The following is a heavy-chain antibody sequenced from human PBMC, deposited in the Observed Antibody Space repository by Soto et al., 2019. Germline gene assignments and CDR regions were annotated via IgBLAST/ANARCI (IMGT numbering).Heavy chain of an antibody. CDR2: ISGSSGST. J-gene: IGHJ4*02. D-gene: IGHD6-13*01. V-gene: IGHV3-23*01. Sequence: GGSLRLSCLASGFTFSSYPMTWVRQAPGKGLEWVSTISGSSGSTHYADSVKGRFTISRDNSKNTLYLQMNSLSAEDSAVYYCAKDALQSSTWPYYFDYWGQGTLVTVSS. CDR3: AKDALQSSTWPYYFDY. CDR1: GFTFSSYP.